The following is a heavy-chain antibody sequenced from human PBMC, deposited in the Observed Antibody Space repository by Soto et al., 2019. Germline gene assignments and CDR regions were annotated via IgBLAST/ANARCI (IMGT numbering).Heavy chain of an antibody. D-gene: IGHD2-15*01. J-gene: IGHJ2*01. CDR3: ARVVTVVKSFHYWYFDL. V-gene: IGHV1-69*13. CDR2: IIPIFGTT. CDR1: GGTFSSYA. Sequence: SVKVSFKASGGTFSSYAISWVRQAPGQGLEWMGGIIPIFGTTNYAQKFQGRVTITADESTSTAYMELSSLGSEDTAMYYCARVVTVVKSFHYWYFDLWGRGTLVTVSS.